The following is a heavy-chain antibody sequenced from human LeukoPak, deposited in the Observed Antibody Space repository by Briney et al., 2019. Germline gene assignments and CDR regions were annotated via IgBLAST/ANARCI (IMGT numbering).Heavy chain of an antibody. CDR1: GGSFSGYY. CDR3: ARNGHGSEVDY. Sequence: SETLSLTCAVYGGSFSGYYWSWIRQPPGKGLEWIGEINHSGSTNYNPSLKSRVTISVDTSKNQFSLKLSSVTAADTAVYYCARNGHGSEVDYWGQGTLVTVSS. V-gene: IGHV4-34*01. CDR2: INHSGST. D-gene: IGHD1-26*01. J-gene: IGHJ4*02.